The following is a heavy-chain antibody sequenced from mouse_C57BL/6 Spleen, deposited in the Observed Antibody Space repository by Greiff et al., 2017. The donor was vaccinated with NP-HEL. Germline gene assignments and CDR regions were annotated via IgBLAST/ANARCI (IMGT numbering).Heavy chain of an antibody. CDR1: GFTFSDYY. CDR2: INYDGSST. V-gene: IGHV5-16*01. CDR3: ARDSSGTGFAY. J-gene: IGHJ3*01. Sequence: EVKLMESEGGLVQPGSSMKLSCTASGFTFSDYYMAWVRQVPEKGLEWVANINYDGSSTYYLDSLKSRFIISRDNAKNMLYLQMSSLKSEDTATYYCARDSSGTGFAYWGQGTLVTVSA. D-gene: IGHD3-2*02.